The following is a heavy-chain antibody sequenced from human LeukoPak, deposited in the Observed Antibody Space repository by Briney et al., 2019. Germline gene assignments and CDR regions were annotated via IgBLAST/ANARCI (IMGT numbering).Heavy chain of an antibody. D-gene: IGHD3-22*01. V-gene: IGHV4-38-2*01. Sequence: SETLSLTCAVSGYSISSGYYWGWIRQPPGKGLEWIGSTYHSGSTYYNPSLKSRVTISVDTSKNQFSLKLSSVTAADTAVYYCARTLVVVITTKPFSYNWFDPWGQGTLVTVSS. CDR2: TYHSGST. CDR1: GYSISSGYY. CDR3: ARTLVVVITTKPFSYNWFDP. J-gene: IGHJ5*02.